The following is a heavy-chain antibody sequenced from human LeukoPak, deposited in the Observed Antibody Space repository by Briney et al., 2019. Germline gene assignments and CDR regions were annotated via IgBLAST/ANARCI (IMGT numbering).Heavy chain of an antibody. CDR1: GFTFSNYG. Sequence: QSGGSLRLSCAASGFTFSNYGMHWVRQAPGKGLEWVAVISYDGSNTYYADSVRGRFTISRDNSKNTLYLQMNSLGAEDTAMYYCAKDLSGDYGTNFWGQGTLVTVSS. CDR3: AKDLSGDYGTNF. V-gene: IGHV3-30*18. D-gene: IGHD4-17*01. J-gene: IGHJ4*02. CDR2: ISYDGSNT.